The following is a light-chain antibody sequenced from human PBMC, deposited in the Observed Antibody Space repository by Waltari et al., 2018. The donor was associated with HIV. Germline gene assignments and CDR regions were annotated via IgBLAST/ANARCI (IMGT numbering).Light chain of an antibody. CDR3: CSYAGGYTLV. Sequence: QSALTQPRSVSGSPRQSVTISCTGTSSYAGGYNYVSWYQQHPGKAPKLMIYDVTKRPSGVPDRFSGSKSGNTASLTISGLQAEDEADYFCCSYAGGYTLVFGGGTKLTVL. CDR1: SSYAGGYNY. J-gene: IGLJ3*02. CDR2: DVT. V-gene: IGLV2-11*01.